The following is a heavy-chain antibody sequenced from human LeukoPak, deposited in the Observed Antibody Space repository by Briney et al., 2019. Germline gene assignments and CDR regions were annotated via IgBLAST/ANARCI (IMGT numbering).Heavy chain of an antibody. CDR3: AREESSSSGYYFDY. Sequence: PGGSLRLSCAASGFTFSSYGMNWVRQAPGKGLEWVSSISSNSNIYYADSVKGRFTISRDNAKNSLYLQMNSLRAEDTAVCYCAREESSSSGYYFDYWGQGALVTVSS. CDR1: GFTFSSYG. V-gene: IGHV3-21*01. D-gene: IGHD6-6*01. J-gene: IGHJ4*02. CDR2: ISSNSNI.